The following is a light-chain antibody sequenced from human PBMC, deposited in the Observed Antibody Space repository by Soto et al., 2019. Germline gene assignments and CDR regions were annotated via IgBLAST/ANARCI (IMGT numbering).Light chain of an antibody. CDR3: QQYGNSPIT. CDR2: GTS. J-gene: IGKJ5*01. V-gene: IGKV3-20*01. Sequence: EIVLTQAPGTLSLSPGKRAILSCSSSQSISSAYLGWYQQKPSQAPRLLIYGTSSRATGIPDRFSGSGSGTDFTLTISRLEPEDFAVYYCQQYGNSPITFGQGTRLEI. CDR1: QSISSAY.